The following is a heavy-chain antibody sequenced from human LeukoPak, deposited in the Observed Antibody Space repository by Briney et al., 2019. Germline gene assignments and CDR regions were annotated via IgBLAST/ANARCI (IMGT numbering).Heavy chain of an antibody. Sequence: GGSLRLSCAASGFTFSNYAMSWVRQAPGKGLEWVGRSRNKVDGYTIEYAASVKGRFIISRDDSQKSLYLQMNSLKTDDTAVYYCTRCPSSGYHPDYWGQGTLVTVSS. CDR3: TRCPSSGYHPDY. D-gene: IGHD3-3*01. J-gene: IGHJ4*02. CDR1: GFTFSNYA. V-gene: IGHV3-72*01. CDR2: SRNKVDGYTI.